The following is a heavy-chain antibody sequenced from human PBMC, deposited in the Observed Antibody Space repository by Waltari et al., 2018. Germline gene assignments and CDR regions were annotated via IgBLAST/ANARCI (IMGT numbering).Heavy chain of an antibody. CDR3: ARDSAPEAMADY. J-gene: IGHJ4*02. V-gene: IGHV1-8*01. D-gene: IGHD5-18*01. CDR1: GYTFTSYD. CDR2: MNPNSGNT. Sequence: QVQLVQSGAEVKKPGASVKVSCKASGYTFTSYDINWVRQATGKGLEWMGWMNPNSGNTGYAQKFQGRVTMTRNTSISTAYMELSSLRSEDTAVYYCARDSAPEAMADYWGQGTLVTVSS.